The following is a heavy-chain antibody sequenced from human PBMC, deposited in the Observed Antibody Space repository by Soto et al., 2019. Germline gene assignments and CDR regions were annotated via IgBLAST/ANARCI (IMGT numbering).Heavy chain of an antibody. Sequence: SVKVSCKASGFTFTSSAMQWVRQARGQRLEWIGWIVVGSGNTNYAQKFQERVTITRDNAKNSLHLQMNSLRAEDTAVYYCASPVECSTTSCIRWGQGTLVTVSS. D-gene: IGHD2-2*01. CDR3: ASPVECSTTSCIR. V-gene: IGHV1-58*02. J-gene: IGHJ4*02. CDR2: IVVGSGNT. CDR1: GFTFTSSA.